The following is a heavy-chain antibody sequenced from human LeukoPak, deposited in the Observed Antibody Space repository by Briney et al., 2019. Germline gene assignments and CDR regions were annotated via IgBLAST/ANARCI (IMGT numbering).Heavy chain of an antibody. CDR2: IYYSGST. V-gene: IGHV4-59*01. D-gene: IGHD5-18*01. CDR1: GGSISSYY. J-gene: IGHJ5*02. CDR3: AREASGYSYGLYNWFDP. Sequence: SETLSLTCTVSGGSISSYYWSWIRQPPGKELEWLGYIYYSGSTNYNPSLKSRVTISVDTSKNQFSLKLSSVTAADTAVYYCAREASGYSYGLYNWFDPWGQGTLVTVSS.